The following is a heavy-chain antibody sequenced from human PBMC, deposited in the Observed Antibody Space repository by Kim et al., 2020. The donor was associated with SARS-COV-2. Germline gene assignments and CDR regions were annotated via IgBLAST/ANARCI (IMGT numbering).Heavy chain of an antibody. D-gene: IGHD6-13*01. J-gene: IGHJ4*02. V-gene: IGHV3-23*01. CDR1: GFTYGYYA. CDR3: AQDLRDQGGSWYFFDY. CDR2: ISGNGVST. Sequence: GGSLRLSCAASGFTYGYYASAMSWVRQAPGKGLEWVSAISGNGVSTYYADSVKGRFTVSRDNSKSTLYLQMNSLRAEDTAVYYCAQDLRDQGGSWYFFDYWGQGTLVTVSS.